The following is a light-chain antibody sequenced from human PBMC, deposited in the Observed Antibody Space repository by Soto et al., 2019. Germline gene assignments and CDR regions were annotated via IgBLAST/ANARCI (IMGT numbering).Light chain of an antibody. V-gene: IGKV3-15*01. J-gene: IGKJ2*01. CDR2: RAS. CDR3: HQYNNWPYT. Sequence: EIVMTQSPATLSVSPGGSATLSCRASQHVSSNFAWYRQKPGQAPTLLIYRASTRATGIPARFSGSGSGTEFTLTISILQSEDFAVYYCHQYNNWPYTFGQGTKLEIK. CDR1: QHVSSN.